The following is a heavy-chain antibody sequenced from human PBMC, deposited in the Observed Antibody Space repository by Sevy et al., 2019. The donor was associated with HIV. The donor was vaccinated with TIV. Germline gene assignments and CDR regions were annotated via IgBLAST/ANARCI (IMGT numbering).Heavy chain of an antibody. CDR3: ARTGSYADTYFYYYAMDV. J-gene: IGHJ6*02. CDR2: INQDGSEE. V-gene: IGHV3-7*01. Sequence: GGSPRLSCAASEFTFSSYWMTWVRQGPGKGLEWVANINQDGSEENYADSVKGRFTIFRDNAKKSLFLQMNSLRAEDRAVYHCARTGSYADTYFYYYAMDVGGRGTTVTVSS. CDR1: EFTFSSYW. D-gene: IGHD3-16*01.